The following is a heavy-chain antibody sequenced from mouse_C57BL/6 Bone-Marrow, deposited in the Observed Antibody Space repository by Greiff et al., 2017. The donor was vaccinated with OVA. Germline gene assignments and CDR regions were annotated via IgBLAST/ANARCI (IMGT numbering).Heavy chain of an antibody. CDR3: AIYDYDGFAY. J-gene: IGHJ3*01. V-gene: IGHV1-69*01. Sequence: QVQLQQPGAELVMPGASVKLSCKASGYTFTSYWMHWVKQRPGLGLEWIGEIDPSDSYTNYNQKFKGKSTLTVDKSSSTAYMQLSSLTSEDSAVYYCAIYDYDGFAYWGQGTLVTVSA. CDR1: GYTFTSYW. D-gene: IGHD2-4*01. CDR2: IDPSDSYT.